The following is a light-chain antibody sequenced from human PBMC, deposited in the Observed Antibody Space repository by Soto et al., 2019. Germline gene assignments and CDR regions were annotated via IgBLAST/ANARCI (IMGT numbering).Light chain of an antibody. CDR1: QSVRSN. CDR3: QQYNDWPWT. J-gene: IGKJ1*01. Sequence: EIVMTQSPAALSPSPGERATLSCRASQSVRSNLAWYQQRPGQAPRLLIYAASIGATGVPARFSGSGSGTEFTLTISSLQSEDFAVYFCQQYNDWPWTFGQGTKVEIK. V-gene: IGKV3-15*01. CDR2: AAS.